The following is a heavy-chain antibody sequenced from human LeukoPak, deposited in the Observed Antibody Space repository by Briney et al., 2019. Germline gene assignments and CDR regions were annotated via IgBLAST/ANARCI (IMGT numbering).Heavy chain of an antibody. CDR3: AREDIITMVRGVIPLPFDY. CDR2: IYHSGST. Sequence: SETLSLTCTVSGDSISTSSYFWGWIRQPPGKGLEWIGSIYHSGSTYYNPSLKSRVTISVDTSKNQFSLKLSSVTAADTAVYYCAREDIITMVRGVIPLPFDYWGQGTLVTVSS. J-gene: IGHJ4*02. V-gene: IGHV4-39*07. CDR1: GDSISTSSYF. D-gene: IGHD3-10*01.